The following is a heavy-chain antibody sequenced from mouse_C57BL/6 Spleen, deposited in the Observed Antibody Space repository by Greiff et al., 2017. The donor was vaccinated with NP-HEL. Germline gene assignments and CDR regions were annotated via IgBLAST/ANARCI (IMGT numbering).Heavy chain of an antibody. Sequence: EVQRVESGGGLVKPGGSLKLSCAASGFTFSSYTMSWVRQTPEKRLEWVATISGGGGNTYYPDSVKGRFTISRDNAKNTLYLQMSSLRSEDTALYYCARHYGSWYFDVWGTGTTVTVSS. CDR2: ISGGGGNT. V-gene: IGHV5-9*01. J-gene: IGHJ1*03. D-gene: IGHD2-1*01. CDR1: GFTFSSYT. CDR3: ARHYGSWYFDV.